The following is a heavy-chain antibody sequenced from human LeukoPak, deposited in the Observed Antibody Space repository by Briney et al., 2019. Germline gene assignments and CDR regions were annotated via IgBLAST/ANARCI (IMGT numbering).Heavy chain of an antibody. CDR3: AKVLSLRYFDWVLYADC. Sequence: PGGSLRLSCVASGLIFSSHAMSWVRQTPGKGLEWVSVISGSGESTHYADSVKGRFTISRDNSKNTLYLQMNSLRAEDTAVYYCAKVLSLRYFDWVLYADCWGQGTLVTVSS. V-gene: IGHV3-23*01. CDR1: GLIFSSHA. CDR2: ISGSGEST. J-gene: IGHJ4*02. D-gene: IGHD3-9*01.